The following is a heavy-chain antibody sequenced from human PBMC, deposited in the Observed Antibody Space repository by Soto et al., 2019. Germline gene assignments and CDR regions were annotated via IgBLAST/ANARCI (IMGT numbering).Heavy chain of an antibody. J-gene: IGHJ4*02. CDR1: GGSISSYY. CDR3: ARQVVVPAATRGWGYFDY. CDR2: IYYSGST. V-gene: IGHV4-59*08. Sequence: QVQLQESGPGLVKPSETLSLTCTVSGGSISSYYWSWIRQPPGKGLEWIGYIYYSGSTNYNPSLKSRVTISVDTSKNQFSLKLSSVTAADTAVYYCARQVVVPAATRGWGYFDYWGQGTLVTVSS. D-gene: IGHD2-2*01.